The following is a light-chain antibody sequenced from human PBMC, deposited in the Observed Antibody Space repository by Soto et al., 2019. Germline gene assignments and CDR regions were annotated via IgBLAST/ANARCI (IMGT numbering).Light chain of an antibody. CDR2: AVS. V-gene: IGLV2-14*01. J-gene: IGLJ2*01. Sequence: QSALTQPASVSGSPGQSITISCTGTSSDVGGYNYVSWYQQHPGKAPKLLISAVSYRPSGVSNRFSGSKSGNTASLTISGLQAEDEADYYCSSYTSSSTLVIFGGGTKMTVL. CDR3: SSYTSSSTLVI. CDR1: SSDVGGYNY.